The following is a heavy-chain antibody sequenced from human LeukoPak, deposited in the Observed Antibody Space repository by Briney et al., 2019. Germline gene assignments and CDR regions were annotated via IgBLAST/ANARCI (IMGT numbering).Heavy chain of an antibody. CDR2: IRYDGSNK. Sequence: GGSLRLSCAASGFTFSSYSMNWVRQAPGKGLEWVAFIRYDGSNKYYADSVKGRFTISRDNSKNTLYLQMNSLRAEDTAVYYCAKDRGPTLRKVRDAYYFDYWGQGTLVTVSS. CDR3: AKDRGPTLRKVRDAYYFDY. CDR1: GFTFSSYS. V-gene: IGHV3-30*02. D-gene: IGHD3-10*01. J-gene: IGHJ4*02.